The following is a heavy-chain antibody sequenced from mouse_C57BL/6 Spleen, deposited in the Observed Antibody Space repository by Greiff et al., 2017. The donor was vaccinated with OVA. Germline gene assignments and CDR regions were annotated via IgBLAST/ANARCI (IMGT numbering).Heavy chain of an antibody. CDR1: GYTFTDYY. V-gene: IGHV1-26*01. D-gene: IGHD1-1*01. CDR2: INPNNGGT. CDR3: ARRGYYYGSSEGDY. Sequence: EVQLQQSGPELVKPGASVKISCKASGYTFTDYYMNWVKQSHGKSLEWIGDINPNNGGTSYNQKFKGKATLTVDKSSSTAYMELRSLTSEDSAVYYCARRGYYYGSSEGDYWGQGTTLTVSS. J-gene: IGHJ2*01.